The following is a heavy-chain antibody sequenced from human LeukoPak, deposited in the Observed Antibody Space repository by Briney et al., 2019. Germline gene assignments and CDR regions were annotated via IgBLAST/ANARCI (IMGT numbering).Heavy chain of an antibody. D-gene: IGHD3-10*01. CDR1: GGSFSGYY. J-gene: IGHJ4*02. CDR2: INHSGST. V-gene: IGHV4-34*01. CDR3: ARSYGSGSSAGY. Sequence: PSETLSLTCAVYGGSFSGYYWSWIRQPPGKGLEWIGEINHSGSTNYNPSLKSRVTISVDTSKNQFSLKVSSVTAADTAVYYCARSYGSGSSAGYWGQGTLVTVSS.